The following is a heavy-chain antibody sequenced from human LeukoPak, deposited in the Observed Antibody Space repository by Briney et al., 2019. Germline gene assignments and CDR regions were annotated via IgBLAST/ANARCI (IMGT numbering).Heavy chain of an antibody. D-gene: IGHD6-13*01. V-gene: IGHV3-21*01. J-gene: IGHJ4*02. CDR1: GFTFSSYS. CDR3: ATVNSSSWSVDY. Sequence: PGGSLRLSCAASGFTFSSYSMNWVRQAPGKGLEWVSSISSSSSYIYYADSVKGRFTISRGNAKNSLYLQMNSLRAEDTAVYYCATVNSSSWSVDYWGQGTLVTVSS. CDR2: ISSSSSYI.